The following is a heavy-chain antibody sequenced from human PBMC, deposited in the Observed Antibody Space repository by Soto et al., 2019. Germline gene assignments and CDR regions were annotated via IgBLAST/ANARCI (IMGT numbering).Heavy chain of an antibody. V-gene: IGHV1-46*03. Sequence: ASVKVSCKASGYTFTSYYMHWVRQAPGQGLEWMGIINPSGGSTSYAQKFQGRVTMTRDTSTSTVYMELSSLRSEDTAVYYCARDRCTNGVCYSVRYYYYYMDVWGKGTTVTVSS. CDR3: ARDRCTNGVCYSVRYYYYYMDV. CDR1: GYTFTSYY. CDR2: INPSGGST. D-gene: IGHD2-8*01. J-gene: IGHJ6*03.